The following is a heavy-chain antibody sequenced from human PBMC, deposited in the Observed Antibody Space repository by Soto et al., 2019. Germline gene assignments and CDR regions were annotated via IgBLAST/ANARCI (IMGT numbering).Heavy chain of an antibody. CDR3: ARRDTMRGGNWFDP. CDR1: GGSISSYY. J-gene: IGHJ5*02. D-gene: IGHD3-22*01. Sequence: SETLSLTCTVSGGSISSYYWSWIRQPPGKGLEWIGYIYYSGSTNYNPSLKSRVTISVDTSKNQFSLKLSSVTAADTAVYYCARRDTMRGGNWFDPWGQGTLVTVSS. V-gene: IGHV4-59*08. CDR2: IYYSGST.